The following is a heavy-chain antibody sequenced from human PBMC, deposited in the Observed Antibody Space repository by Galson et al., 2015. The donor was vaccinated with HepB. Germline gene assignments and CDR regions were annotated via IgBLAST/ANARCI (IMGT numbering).Heavy chain of an antibody. J-gene: IGHJ3*02. CDR2: INPGDSDT. Sequence: QSGAEMKKPGESLKISCKGFGYSFTRYWIAWVRQMPGKGLEWMGIINPGDSDTRYSPSFQGHITISADESINNAYLEWSSLEASDTAMYYCARRSNGIAVVLTAPPDAFDTWGQGTMVTVSS. CDR1: GYSFTRYW. V-gene: IGHV5-51*06. D-gene: IGHD2-15*01. CDR3: ARRSNGIAVVLTAPPDAFDT.